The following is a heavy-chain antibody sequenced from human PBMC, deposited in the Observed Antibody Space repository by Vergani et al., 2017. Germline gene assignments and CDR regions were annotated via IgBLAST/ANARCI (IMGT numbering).Heavy chain of an antibody. D-gene: IGHD1-26*01. CDR3: VKDAGSYENFFDS. CDR1: GFTFSTYA. Sequence: EVQLLESGGSLKQPGGSVRLSCAASGFTFSTYAMHWVRQAPGKGLEWVSALTGGGGSTYYADSFKGRFIITRDNSRDTLYWQMKSLSPEDTATYYCVKDAGSYENFFDSWGQGTLVTVSS. J-gene: IGHJ4*02. V-gene: IGHV3-23*01. CDR2: LTGGGGST.